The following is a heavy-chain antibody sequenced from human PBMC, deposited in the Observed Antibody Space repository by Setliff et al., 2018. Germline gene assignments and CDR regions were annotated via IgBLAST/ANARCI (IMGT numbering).Heavy chain of an antibody. CDR2: IQGTGNT. CDR3: AGTPARGTTWLSPFDC. Sequence: SETLSLTCTVTGGSFDSGTHYWSWIRQPAGKVPEWIGLIQGTGNTNYNPSLQSRATISIDTSKNQISLKRTSVTAADTALYSCAGTPARGTTWLSPFDCWGRGIQVTVAS. J-gene: IGHJ4*02. D-gene: IGHD3-9*01. V-gene: IGHV4-61*02. CDR1: GGSFDSGTHY.